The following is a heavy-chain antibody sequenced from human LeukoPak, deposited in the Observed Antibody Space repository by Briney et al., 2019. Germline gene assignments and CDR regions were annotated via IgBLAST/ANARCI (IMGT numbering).Heavy chain of an antibody. CDR2: INIDGNEK. CDR1: GFIFTTCW. Sequence: PGGSLRLSCAASGFIFTTCWMSWVRQAPGKGLEWVAHINIDGNEKFYVDSVKGRFTISRDNSKNSLYLQMNSLRTEDTALYYCAKGKYYYDSSGCYFDYWGQGTLVTVSS. D-gene: IGHD3-22*01. J-gene: IGHJ4*02. CDR3: AKGKYYYDSSGCYFDY. V-gene: IGHV3-7*03.